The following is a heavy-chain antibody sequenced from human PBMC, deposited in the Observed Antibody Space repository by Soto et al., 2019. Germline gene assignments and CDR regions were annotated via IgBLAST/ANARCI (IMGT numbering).Heavy chain of an antibody. CDR3: VREGGDNWFDP. Sequence: QVQLQESGPGLVKPSQTLSLTCTVSGGSISSGVYFWSWLRQPPGKGLEWIGYLYYSGGTFYNPSLKNRVTISLDTSKIQFSLKLSAVTAADKAAYCCVREGGDNWFDPWGQGTLVTVSS. CDR2: LYYSGGT. CDR1: GGSISSGVYF. D-gene: IGHD3-16*01. J-gene: IGHJ5*02. V-gene: IGHV4-30-4*01.